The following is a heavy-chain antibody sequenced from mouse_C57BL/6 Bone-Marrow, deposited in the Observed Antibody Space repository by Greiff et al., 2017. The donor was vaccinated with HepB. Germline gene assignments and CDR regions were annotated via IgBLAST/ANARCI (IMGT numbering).Heavy chain of an antibody. V-gene: IGHV1-39*01. CDR1: GYSFTDYN. CDR2: INPDYGTT. D-gene: IGHD1-1*01. Sequence: EVQLQQSGPELVKPGASVKISCKASGYSFTDYNMNWVKQSNGKSLEWIGVINPDYGTTSYNQKFKGKATLTVDQSSSTAYMQLNSLTSEDSAVYYCAFTTVVVGYYAMDYWGQGTSVTVSS. CDR3: AFTTVVVGYYAMDY. J-gene: IGHJ4*01.